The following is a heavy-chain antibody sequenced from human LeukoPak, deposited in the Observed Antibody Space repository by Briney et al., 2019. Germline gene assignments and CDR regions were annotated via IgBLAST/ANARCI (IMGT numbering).Heavy chain of an antibody. V-gene: IGHV3-43*02. Sequence: GGSLRLSCVASGFTFHDYGMHWVRQRPGKGLEWVSLISGDGGSTYYIDSVKGRFTISRDNSKKSLYLQMNSLRTEDTALYYCGKDGWQVLGFDYWGQGTPVTVSS. CDR3: GKDGWQVLGFDY. D-gene: IGHD6-19*01. J-gene: IGHJ4*02. CDR2: ISGDGGST. CDR1: GFTFHDYG.